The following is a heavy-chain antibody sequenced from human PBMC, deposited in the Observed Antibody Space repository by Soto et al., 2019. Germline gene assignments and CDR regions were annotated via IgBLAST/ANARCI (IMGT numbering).Heavy chain of an antibody. V-gene: IGHV4-61*08. J-gene: IGHJ6*02. Sequence: PSETLSLTCTVSGGSISSGDYYWSWIRQPPGKGLEWIGYIYYSGSTNYNPSLKSRVTISVDTSKNQFSLKLGSVTAADTAVYYCARSDYYGSGSYNTLVAYYYYYGMDVWGQGTTVTVSS. CDR2: IYYSGST. D-gene: IGHD3-10*01. CDR3: ARSDYYGSGSYNTLVAYYYYYGMDV. CDR1: GGSISSGDYY.